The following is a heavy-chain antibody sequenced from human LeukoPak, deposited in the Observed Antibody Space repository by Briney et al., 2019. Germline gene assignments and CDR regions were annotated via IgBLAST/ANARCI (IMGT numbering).Heavy chain of an antibody. Sequence: GGSLRLFCVGSGFTFSSHWMSWVRQAPGKGLEWVTNIKQDGSGVDYVDSVKGRFTISRDNAKNSLFLQMNRLRAEDTAVYYCEKDIIWGQGTLVTVSS. D-gene: IGHD3-10*01. CDR1: GFTFSSHW. CDR3: EKDII. J-gene: IGHJ4*02. V-gene: IGHV3-7*05. CDR2: IKQDGSGV.